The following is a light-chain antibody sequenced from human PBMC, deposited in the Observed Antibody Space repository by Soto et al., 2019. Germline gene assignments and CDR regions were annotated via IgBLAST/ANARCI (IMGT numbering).Light chain of an antibody. J-gene: IGKJ1*01. CDR2: QVS. V-gene: IGKV2-30*01. CDR3: MQGTHCPKT. Sequence: DVVMTQSPLSLTVTVGQPASISCRSSQSLGYSDGNTYLSWFQQGPGQSPRRLIYQVSKRDSGVPDRFSGSGSGTYFTLKISRVEADDVGIYYCMQGTHCPKTFGQGTKVEIK. CDR1: QSLGYSDGNTY.